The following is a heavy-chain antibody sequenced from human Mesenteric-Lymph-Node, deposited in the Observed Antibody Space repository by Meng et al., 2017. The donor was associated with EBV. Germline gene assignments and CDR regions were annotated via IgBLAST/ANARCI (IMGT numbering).Heavy chain of an antibody. CDR2: IYHSGST. Sequence: QVQRQESGSGLVKPAQTLSLTCAVSGGSISNDGYSWSWIRQPPGKGLEWIGYIYHSGSTYSNPSLKSRVTISVDRSKNQFSLKLNSVTAADTAVYYCARASVYGDYDNWFDPWGQGTLVTVSS. CDR1: GGSISNDGYS. CDR3: ARASVYGDYDNWFDP. D-gene: IGHD4-17*01. J-gene: IGHJ5*02. V-gene: IGHV4-30-2*01.